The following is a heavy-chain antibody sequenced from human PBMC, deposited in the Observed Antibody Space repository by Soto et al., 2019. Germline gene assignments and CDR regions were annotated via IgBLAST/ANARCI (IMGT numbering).Heavy chain of an antibody. D-gene: IGHD5-12*01. CDR1: GFTFSSYW. Sequence: EVQLVESGGGLVQPGGSLRLSCAASGFTFSSYWMHWVRQAPGKGLVWVSRINSDGSSTSYADSVKGRFTISRDNAKNTLYLQMNSLRAEDTALYYGAREYISGYGTCIDYWGQGTLVTVSS. J-gene: IGHJ4*02. CDR2: INSDGSST. CDR3: AREYISGYGTCIDY. V-gene: IGHV3-74*01.